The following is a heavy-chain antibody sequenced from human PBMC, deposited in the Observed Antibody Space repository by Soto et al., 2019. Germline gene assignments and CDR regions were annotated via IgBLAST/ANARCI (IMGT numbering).Heavy chain of an antibody. CDR2: IYHSGST. Sequence: SETLSLTCAVSGGSITSDDNWWSWVRQPPGKGLEWIGEIYHSGSTNYNPSLNSRVTISVDKSKNQLSLKLTSVTAADTAVYYCVSSSWYSLDYWGQGTRVTVSS. D-gene: IGHD6-13*01. CDR3: VSSSWYSLDY. J-gene: IGHJ4*02. CDR1: GGSITSDDNW. V-gene: IGHV4-4*02.